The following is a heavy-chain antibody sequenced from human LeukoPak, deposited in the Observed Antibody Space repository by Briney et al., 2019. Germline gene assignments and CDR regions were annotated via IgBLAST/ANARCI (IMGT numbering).Heavy chain of an antibody. Sequence: ASVKVSCKASGYTFTSYGISWVRQAPGQGLEWMGWISAYNGNTNYAQKLQGRVTMITDTSTSTAYMELRSLRSDDTAVYYCARGPDRHYDILTGYYSYWGPGTLVTVSS. CDR1: GYTFTSYG. J-gene: IGHJ4*02. D-gene: IGHD3-9*01. V-gene: IGHV1-18*01. CDR2: ISAYNGNT. CDR3: ARGPDRHYDILTGYYSY.